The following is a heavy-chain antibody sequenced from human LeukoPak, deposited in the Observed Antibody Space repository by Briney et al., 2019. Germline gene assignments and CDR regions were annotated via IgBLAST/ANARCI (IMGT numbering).Heavy chain of an antibody. CDR2: IKQDGGEQ. CDR1: GFTFSSNW. V-gene: IGHV3-7*03. D-gene: IGHD3-10*01. CDR3: TRVISTYYGSGSYRNGAFDY. Sequence: GGSLRLSWPASGFTFSSNWMSWAGQPPGRGRGWVAIIKQDGGEQDYLAPVKGRFTISRDNAKNSLYLQMNSLRAEDTAVYYCTRVISTYYGSGSYRNGAFDYWGQGTLVTVSS. J-gene: IGHJ4*02.